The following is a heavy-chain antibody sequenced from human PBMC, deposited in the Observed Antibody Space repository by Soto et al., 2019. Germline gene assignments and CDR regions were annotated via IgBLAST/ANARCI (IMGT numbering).Heavy chain of an antibody. D-gene: IGHD1-1*01. CDR2: INHSGST. V-gene: IGHV4-34*01. CDR1: GGSFSGCD. Sequence: PSETLCLTWAVYGGSFSGCDWSWIRQPPGKGLEWIGEINHSGSTNYNPSLKSRVTISVDTSKNQFSLKLSSVTAADTAVYYCARDKITGLFDYWGQGTLVTVS. CDR3: ARDKITGLFDY. J-gene: IGHJ4*02.